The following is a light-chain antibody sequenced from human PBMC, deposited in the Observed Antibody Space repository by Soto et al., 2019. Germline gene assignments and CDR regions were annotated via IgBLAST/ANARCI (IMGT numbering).Light chain of an antibody. CDR3: CSYAGTYNFWV. Sequence: QSALTQPRSVSGSPGQSVTISCTGTNSDIGGYNYVSWYQQHPGKAPKVMFYDVSRRPSAVPDRFSGSKSGNTASLTISGLQAADEADYYCCSYAGTYNFWVFGGGTKLTVL. CDR1: NSDIGGYNY. CDR2: DVS. V-gene: IGLV2-11*01. J-gene: IGLJ3*02.